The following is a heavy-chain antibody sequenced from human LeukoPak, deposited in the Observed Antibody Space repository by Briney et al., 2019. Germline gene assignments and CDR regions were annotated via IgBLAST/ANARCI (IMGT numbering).Heavy chain of an antibody. CDR2: MEPNSGGT. D-gene: IGHD4-23*01. Sequence: ASVKVSCKASVYTFTGKYIYWVRQTPGHGLGWVGWMEPNSGGTRYAQKFQGRVTMTRDTSISTAYLDLSSLMSQDTAVYYCARDLAGNSFDYWGQGTLVTVSS. CDR3: ARDLAGNSFDY. CDR1: VYTFTGKY. V-gene: IGHV1-2*02. J-gene: IGHJ4*02.